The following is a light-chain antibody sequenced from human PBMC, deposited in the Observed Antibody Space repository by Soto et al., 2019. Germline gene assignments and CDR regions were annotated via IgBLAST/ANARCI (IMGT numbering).Light chain of an antibody. CDR3: QQYGSSPIT. J-gene: IGKJ5*01. CDR2: GAS. CDR1: QSVGTR. Sequence: EILLTQSPDTRSLSPGERSTRSCMAAQSVGTRLDWYQHKTGQAPRLLISGASSRATGIPERFSGTKSGTDSTLPLRRLEPEDAAVYYCQQYGSSPITFGQGTRLEIK. V-gene: IGKV3-20*01.